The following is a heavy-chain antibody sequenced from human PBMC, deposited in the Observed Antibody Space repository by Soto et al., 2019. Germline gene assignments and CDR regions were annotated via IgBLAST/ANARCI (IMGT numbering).Heavy chain of an antibody. Sequence: SETLSLTCTVSGGSISSGGYYWSWIRQNPGKGLEWIGYIYYSGTTNYNPSLKSRLTMSVDTSKNQFSLKLNSMTAADTAVYYCARDESATDVLDIWGQGTMVTVSS. CDR1: GGSISSGGYY. V-gene: IGHV4-31*03. CDR3: ARDESATDVLDI. J-gene: IGHJ3*02. CDR2: IYYSGTT.